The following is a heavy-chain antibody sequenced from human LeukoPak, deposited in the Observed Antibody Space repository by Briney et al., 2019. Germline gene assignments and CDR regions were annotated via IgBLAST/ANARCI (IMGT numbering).Heavy chain of an antibody. J-gene: IGHJ4*02. Sequence: PSETLSLTCTVAGGSMSSSSYYWGWIRQPPGKGLEWIGSIYYSGSTYYNPSLKSRVTISVDTSKNQFSLKLSSVTAADTAVYYCSRRPLIAAAGALDYSGQGTLVTVSS. D-gene: IGHD6-13*01. CDR1: GGSMSSSSYY. CDR2: IYYSGST. V-gene: IGHV4-39*01. CDR3: SRRPLIAAAGALDY.